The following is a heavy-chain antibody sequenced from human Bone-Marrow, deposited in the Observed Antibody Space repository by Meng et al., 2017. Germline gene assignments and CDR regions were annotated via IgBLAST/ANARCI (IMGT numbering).Heavy chain of an antibody. Sequence: GQQGQDGAQGKKPGASVKASFNASGYTFPDSWLYWVRRAPEQGRKWMGRINPKSGDTHYAQRFQGRVTMTGDTSISTAYMELSGLRSDDTAMYYCARDEDISAAGKLFGDYWGQGTLVTVSS. D-gene: IGHD6-13*01. V-gene: IGHV1-2*06. CDR3: ARDEDISAAGKLFGDY. CDR2: INPKSGDT. J-gene: IGHJ4*02. CDR1: GYTFPDSW.